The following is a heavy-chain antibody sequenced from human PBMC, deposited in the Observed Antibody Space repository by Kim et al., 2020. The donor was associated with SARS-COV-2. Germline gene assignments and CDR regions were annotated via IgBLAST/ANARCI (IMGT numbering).Heavy chain of an antibody. CDR3: ARDPYYDFWSGYYTSGAFDI. J-gene: IGHJ3*02. V-gene: IGHV4-31*02. D-gene: IGHD3-3*01. Sequence: RVTISVDTSKNQFSLKLSSVTAADTAVYYCARDPYYDFWSGYYTSGAFDIWGQGTMVTVSS.